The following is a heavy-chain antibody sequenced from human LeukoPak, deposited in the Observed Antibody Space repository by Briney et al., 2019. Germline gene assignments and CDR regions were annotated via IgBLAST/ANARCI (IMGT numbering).Heavy chain of an antibody. CDR1: GYTFTSYA. J-gene: IGHJ5*02. Sequence: GASVKVSCKASGYTFTSYAMHWVRQAPGQRPEWMGWINAGNGNTKYSQKFQGRVTITRDTSASTAYMELSSLRSEDTAVYYCARAEDCSSTSCYRGNWFDPWGQGTLVTVSS. CDR2: INAGNGNT. V-gene: IGHV1-3*01. CDR3: ARAEDCSSTSCYRGNWFDP. D-gene: IGHD2-2*01.